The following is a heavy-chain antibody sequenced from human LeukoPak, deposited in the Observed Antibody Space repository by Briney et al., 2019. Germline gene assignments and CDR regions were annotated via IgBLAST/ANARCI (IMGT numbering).Heavy chain of an antibody. V-gene: IGHV4-39*01. CDR1: GGSISSSSYY. CDR3: ARQQLYCSGGSCYFVDKPYYFDY. J-gene: IGHJ4*02. Sequence: SETLSLTCTVSGGSISSSSYYWGWIRQPPGKGLEWIGSIYYSGSTYYNPSLKSRVTISVDTSKNQFSLKLSSVSAADTSVYYCARQQLYCSGGSCYFVDKPYYFDYWGQGILVTVSS. CDR2: IYYSGST. D-gene: IGHD2-15*01.